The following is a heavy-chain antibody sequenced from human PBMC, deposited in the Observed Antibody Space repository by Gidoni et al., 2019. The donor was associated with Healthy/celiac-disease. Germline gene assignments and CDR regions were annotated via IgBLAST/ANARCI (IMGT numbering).Heavy chain of an antibody. J-gene: IGHJ4*02. V-gene: IGHV3-30*04. CDR3: ARDLSNIVVVPAACDY. CDR1: GVTFSSYA. Sequence: QVQLVEYGGGVVQTGRSRRRSWAASGVTFSSYAMHWVRQPPGKGLALVSVISYDGSNKYYAASVTGRFTISRDNSKNTLYLQMNILRAEDTAVYYCARDLSNIVVVPAACDYWGQGTLVTVSS. CDR2: ISYDGSNK. D-gene: IGHD2-2*01.